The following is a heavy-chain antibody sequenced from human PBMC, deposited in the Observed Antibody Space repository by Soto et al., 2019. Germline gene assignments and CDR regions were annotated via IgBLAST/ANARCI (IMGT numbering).Heavy chain of an antibody. V-gene: IGHV4-59*01. CDR3: ARDLGYGGKRYFDY. J-gene: IGHJ4*02. CDR1: GGSISSYY. CDR2: IYYSGST. D-gene: IGHD2-15*01. Sequence: SETLSLTCTVSGGSISSYYWSWIRQPPGKGLEWIGYIYYSGSTNYNPSLKSRVTISVDTSKNQFSLKLSSVTAADTAVYYCARDLGYGGKRYFDYWGQGTLVTVSS.